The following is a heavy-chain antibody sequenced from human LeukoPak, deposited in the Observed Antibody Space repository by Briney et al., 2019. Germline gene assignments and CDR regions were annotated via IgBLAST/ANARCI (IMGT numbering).Heavy chain of an antibody. J-gene: IGHJ3*02. D-gene: IGHD2-21*01. CDR2: ISSSGSTI. CDR3: ARVGEEDAFDI. CDR1: GFTFSSYE. V-gene: IGHV3-48*03. Sequence: PGGSLRLSCAASGFTFSSYEMNWVRQAPGRGLGWVSYISSSGSTIYYADSVKGRFTMSRDNPKNSLYLQMNSLRAEDTAVYYCARVGEEDAFDIWGQGTMVTVSS.